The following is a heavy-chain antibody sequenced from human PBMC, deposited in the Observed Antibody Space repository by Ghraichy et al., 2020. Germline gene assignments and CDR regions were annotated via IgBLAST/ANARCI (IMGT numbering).Heavy chain of an antibody. Sequence: GGSLRLSCAASGFTFSSYAMSWVRQAPGKGLEWVSAISGSGGSTYYADSVKGRFTISRDNSKNTLYLQMNSLRAEDTAVYYCARGVDGYCTNGVCSHAGPWGQGTLVTVSS. V-gene: IGHV3-23*01. CDR3: ARGVDGYCTNGVCSHAGP. CDR1: GFTFSSYA. J-gene: IGHJ5*02. CDR2: ISGSGGST. D-gene: IGHD2-8*01.